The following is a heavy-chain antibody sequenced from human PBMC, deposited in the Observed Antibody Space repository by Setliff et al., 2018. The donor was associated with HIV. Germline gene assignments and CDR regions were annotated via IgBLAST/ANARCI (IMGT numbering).Heavy chain of an antibody. J-gene: IGHJ4*02. Sequence: ASVKVSCKPSGFTFTGYYLHWVRQAPGQGLEWMGWINSNNGDTNYEQRFQGRVTMTRDTSITTVYMVLNRLTPGDTAVYYCASPYENNSGPDYWGQGTPVTVSS. D-gene: IGHD7-27*01. CDR2: INSNNGDT. CDR1: GFTFTGYY. CDR3: ASPYENNSGPDY. V-gene: IGHV1-2*02.